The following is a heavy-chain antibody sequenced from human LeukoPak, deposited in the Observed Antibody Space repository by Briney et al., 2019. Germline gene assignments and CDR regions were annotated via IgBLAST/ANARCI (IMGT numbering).Heavy chain of an antibody. Sequence: SGTLSLTCAVSGGSISSSNWWSWVRQPPGKGLEWIGEIYHSGSTYYNPSLKSRVTISVDTSKNQFSLKLSSVTAADTAVYYCARYSGSYYALYWGQGTLVTVSS. V-gene: IGHV4-4*02. CDR1: GGSISSSNW. CDR2: IYHSGST. CDR3: ARYSGSYYALY. D-gene: IGHD1-26*01. J-gene: IGHJ4*02.